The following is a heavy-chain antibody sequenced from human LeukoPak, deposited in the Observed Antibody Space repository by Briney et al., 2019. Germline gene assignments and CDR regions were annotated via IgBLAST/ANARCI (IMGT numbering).Heavy chain of an antibody. J-gene: IGHJ4*02. CDR3: ARDPPYGSGSYEFDY. CDR1: GGTFSSYA. D-gene: IGHD3-10*01. V-gene: IGHV1-69*06. CDR2: IIPIFGTA. Sequence: GASVKVSCKASGGTFSSYAISWVRQAPGQGLEWMGGIIPIFGTANYAQKFQGRVTITADKSTSTAYMELRSLRSDDTAVYYCARDPPYGSGSYEFDYWGQGTLVTVSS.